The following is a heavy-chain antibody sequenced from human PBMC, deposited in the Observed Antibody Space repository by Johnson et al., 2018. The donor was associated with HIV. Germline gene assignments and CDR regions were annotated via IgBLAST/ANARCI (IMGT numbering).Heavy chain of an antibody. J-gene: IGHJ3*02. D-gene: IGHD6-19*01. CDR2: ISSSGSTI. Sequence: QVQLVESGGGLVKPGGSLRLSCAASGFIFSDYYMSWIRQAPGKGLEWVSYISSSGSTIYYADSVKCRFTISRDNAKNSLYLQMNSLRPEDTAVYYCARDHGWSRGWLFDAFDIWGQGTMVTVSS. CDR3: ARDHGWSRGWLFDAFDI. V-gene: IGHV3-11*04. CDR1: GFIFSDYY.